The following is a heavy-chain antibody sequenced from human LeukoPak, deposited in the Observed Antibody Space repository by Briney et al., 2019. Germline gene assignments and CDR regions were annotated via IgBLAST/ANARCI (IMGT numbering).Heavy chain of an antibody. CDR3: AKSQPFDIVVVPAAIVYGMDV. D-gene: IGHD2-2*02. V-gene: IGHV3-30*18. CDR2: ISCDGSNK. Sequence: GGSLRLSCAASGFTFSSYGMHWVRQATGKGLEWVAVISCDGSNKYYADSVKGRFTISRDNSKNTLYLQMNSLRAEDTAVYYCAKSQPFDIVVVPAAIVYGMDVWAKGPRSPSP. CDR1: GFTFSSYG. J-gene: IGHJ6*02.